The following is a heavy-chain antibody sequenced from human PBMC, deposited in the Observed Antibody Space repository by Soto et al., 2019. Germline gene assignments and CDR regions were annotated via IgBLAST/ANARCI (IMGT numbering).Heavy chain of an antibody. D-gene: IGHD3-9*01. CDR3: ARDMYYDILTGYGLDY. CDR1: GFTFSSYS. Sequence: GSLRLSCAASGFTFSSYSMNWVRQAPGKGLEWVSSISSSSSYIYYADSVKGRFTISRDNAKNSLYLQMNSLRAEDTAVYYCARDMYYDILTGYGLDYWGQGTLVTVSS. V-gene: IGHV3-21*01. CDR2: ISSSSSYI. J-gene: IGHJ4*02.